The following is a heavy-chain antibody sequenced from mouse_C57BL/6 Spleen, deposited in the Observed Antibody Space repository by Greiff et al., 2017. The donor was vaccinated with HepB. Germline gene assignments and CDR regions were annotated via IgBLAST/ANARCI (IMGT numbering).Heavy chain of an antibody. Sequence: VQLQQSGPELVKPGASVKISCKASGYTFTDYYMNWVKQSHGKSLEWIGDINPNNGGTSYNQKFKGKATLTVDKSSSTAYMELRSLTSEDSAVYYCARGYGSSWAYWGQGTLVTVSA. J-gene: IGHJ3*01. V-gene: IGHV1-26*01. D-gene: IGHD1-1*01. CDR3: ARGYGSSWAY. CDR1: GYTFTDYY. CDR2: INPNNGGT.